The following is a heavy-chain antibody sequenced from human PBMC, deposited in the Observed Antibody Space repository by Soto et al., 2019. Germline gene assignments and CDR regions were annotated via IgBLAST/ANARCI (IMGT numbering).Heavy chain of an antibody. CDR3: ARASSLRATFDY. V-gene: IGHV1-46*01. CDR2: INPSGGST. D-gene: IGHD1-26*01. CDR1: GYTFTSYY. Sequence: ASVKVSCKASGYTFTSYYMHWVRQAPGRGLEWMGIINPSGGSTSYAQKFQGRVTMTRDTSTSTVYMELSSLRSEDTAVYYCARASSLRATFDYWGQGTLVTVSS. J-gene: IGHJ4*02.